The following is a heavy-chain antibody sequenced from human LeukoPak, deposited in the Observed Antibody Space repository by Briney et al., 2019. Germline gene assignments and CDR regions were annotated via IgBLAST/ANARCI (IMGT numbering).Heavy chain of an antibody. Sequence: SETLSLTCTVSGGSISSSSYYWGWIRQPPGKGLEWIGSIYYSGSTYHNPSLKSRVTISVDTSKNQFSLKLSSVTAADTAVYYCARDSYYDSSGYYYWYYYYHGMDVWGQGTTVTVSS. V-gene: IGHV4-39*02. CDR3: ARDSYYDSSGYYYWYYYYHGMDV. D-gene: IGHD3-22*01. CDR2: IYYSGST. CDR1: GGSISSSSYY. J-gene: IGHJ6*02.